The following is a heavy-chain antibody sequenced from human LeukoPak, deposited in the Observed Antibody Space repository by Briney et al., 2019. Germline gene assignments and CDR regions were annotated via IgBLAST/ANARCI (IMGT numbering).Heavy chain of an antibody. J-gene: IGHJ4*02. V-gene: IGHV4-30-4*01. Sequence: SETLSLTCTVSGGSISSGDDYWSWIRQPPGKGLEWIGYIYYSGSTYYNPSLKSRVTISVDTSKNQFSLKLSSVTAADTAVYYCARASGYDYFDYWGQGTLVTVSS. CDR2: IYYSGST. D-gene: IGHD5-12*01. CDR3: ARASGYDYFDY. CDR1: GGSISSGDDY.